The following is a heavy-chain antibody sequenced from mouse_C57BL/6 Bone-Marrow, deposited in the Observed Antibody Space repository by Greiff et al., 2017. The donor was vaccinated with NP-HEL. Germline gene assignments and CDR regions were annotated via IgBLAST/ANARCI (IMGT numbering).Heavy chain of an antibody. V-gene: IGHV2-4*01. CDR2: IWSGGST. CDR1: GFSLTSYG. J-gene: IGHJ1*03. CDR3: AATTVVATWYFDV. Sequence: VKLQESGPGLVQPSQSLSITCTVSGFSLTSYGVHWVRQPPGKGLEWLGVIWSGGSTDYNAAFISRLSISKDNSKSQVFFKMNSLQADDTAIYYCAATTVVATWYFDVWGTGTTVTVSS. D-gene: IGHD1-1*01.